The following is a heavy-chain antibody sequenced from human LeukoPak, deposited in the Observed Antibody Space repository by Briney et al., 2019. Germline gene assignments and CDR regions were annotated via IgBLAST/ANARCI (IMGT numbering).Heavy chain of an antibody. V-gene: IGHV1-8*03. CDR3: ARGRHRAARYYFDY. D-gene: IGHD6-6*01. Sequence: ASVKVSCKASGYTFTSYDINWVRQATRRGLEWMGWMNPNSGNTGYAQKFQGRVTITRNTSISTAYMELSSLRSEDTAVYYCARGRHRAARYYFDYWGQGTLVTVSS. CDR1: GYTFTSYD. CDR2: MNPNSGNT. J-gene: IGHJ4*02.